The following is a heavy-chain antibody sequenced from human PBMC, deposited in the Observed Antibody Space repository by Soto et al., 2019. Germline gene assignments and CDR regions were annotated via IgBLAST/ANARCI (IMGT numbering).Heavy chain of an antibody. Sequence: GGPQRLSCPAFGVTLGSYSMNLVRQAPGKGLEWVSYISSSSSTIYYADSVKGRFTISRDNAKNSLYLQMNSLRDEDTAVYYCARDSSYGGNSFGMDVWGQGNTVTVSS. V-gene: IGHV3-48*02. CDR3: ARDSSYGGNSFGMDV. J-gene: IGHJ6*02. CDR1: GVTLGSYS. D-gene: IGHD4-17*01. CDR2: ISSSSSTI.